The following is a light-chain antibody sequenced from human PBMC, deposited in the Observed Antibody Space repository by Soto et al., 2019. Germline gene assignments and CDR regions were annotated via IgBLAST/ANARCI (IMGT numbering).Light chain of an antibody. Sequence: DIQMTQSPSTLSASVGDRVTITCRASQSISSWLAWYQQKPGKAPKLLIYDASSLESGVPSRFGGSGFGTEFTHPISNLQPDDFATYYCQQYNSYLYTFGQGTMPEIK. CDR2: DAS. J-gene: IGKJ2*01. V-gene: IGKV1-5*01. CDR1: QSISSW. CDR3: QQYNSYLYT.